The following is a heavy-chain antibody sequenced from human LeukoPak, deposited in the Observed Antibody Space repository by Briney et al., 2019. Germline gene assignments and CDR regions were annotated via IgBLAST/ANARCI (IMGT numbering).Heavy chain of an antibody. Sequence: ASVKVSCKASGYTFTSYSISWVRQAPGQGLECMGWISAYNGNTNYAQKLQGRVTMTTDTSTSTAYMELRSLRSDDTAVYYCARVGLDYDILTGLKPLRDGATEFDYWGQGTLVTVSS. D-gene: IGHD3-9*01. CDR3: ARVGLDYDILTGLKPLRDGATEFDY. CDR2: ISAYNGNT. J-gene: IGHJ4*02. V-gene: IGHV1-18*01. CDR1: GYTFTSYS.